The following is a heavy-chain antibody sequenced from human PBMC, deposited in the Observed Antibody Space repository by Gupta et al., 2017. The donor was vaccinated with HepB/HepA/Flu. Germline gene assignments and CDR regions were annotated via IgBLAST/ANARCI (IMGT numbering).Heavy chain of an antibody. CDR2: INHSGST. Sequence: QVQLQQWGAGLLKPSETLSLTCAVYGGSFSGYYWSWIRQPPGKGLEWIGEINHSGSTNYNPSLKSRVTISVDTSKNQFSLKLSSVTAADTAVYYCARHGQGMYDFWSGYPPRFDPWGQGTLVTVSS. J-gene: IGHJ5*02. D-gene: IGHD3-3*01. CDR3: ARHGQGMYDFWSGYPPRFDP. V-gene: IGHV4-34*01. CDR1: GGSFSGYY.